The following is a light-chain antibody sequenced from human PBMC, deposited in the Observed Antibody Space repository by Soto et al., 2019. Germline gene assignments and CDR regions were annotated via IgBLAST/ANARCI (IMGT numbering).Light chain of an antibody. CDR1: NANIGAGYD. Sequence: QSVLTQPPSVSGAPGQSVTISCTGSNANIGAGYDVHWYQQIPGKAPKLLVYNSNSRPSGIPDRFSGSKSGASASLAITGLQAEDEADYYCSSYTDSSNYVFXTGTKLTVL. J-gene: IGLJ1*01. CDR2: NSN. CDR3: SSYTDSSNYV. V-gene: IGLV1-40*01.